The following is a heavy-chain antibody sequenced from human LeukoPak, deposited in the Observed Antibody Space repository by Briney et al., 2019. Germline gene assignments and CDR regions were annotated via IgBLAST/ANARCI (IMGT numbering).Heavy chain of an antibody. D-gene: IGHD4-23*01. V-gene: IGHV3-23*01. CDR2: ISGSGGST. Sequence: GGSLRLSCAASGFSISNDWMSWVRQAPGKGLEWVSAISGSGGSTYYADSVKGRFTISRDNSKNTLYLQMNSLRAEDTAVYYCAKPPRGGNHYWGQGTLVTVSS. CDR1: GFSISNDW. CDR3: AKPPRGGNHY. J-gene: IGHJ4*02.